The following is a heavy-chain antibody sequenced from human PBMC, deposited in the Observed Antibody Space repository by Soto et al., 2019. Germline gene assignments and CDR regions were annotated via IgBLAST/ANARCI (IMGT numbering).Heavy chain of an antibody. V-gene: IGHV3-23*01. CDR3: AKDIRGLRGAYYFAN. J-gene: IGHJ4*02. CDR1: GFSFSSYA. Sequence: EVQLLESGGGLVQPGGSLRLSCAASGFSFSSYAMTWVRQAPGKGLEWVSAISGSGSITYYADSVKGRFTISRDNSKNTLDLQMNSLRAEDTAVYYCAKDIRGLRGAYYFANWGQGLLVTVSS. D-gene: IGHD3-10*01. CDR2: ISGSGSIT.